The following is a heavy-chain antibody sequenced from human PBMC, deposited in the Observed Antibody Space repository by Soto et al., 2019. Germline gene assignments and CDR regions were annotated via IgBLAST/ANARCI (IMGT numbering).Heavy chain of an antibody. Sequence: SETLSLTCSVSGGSINSYWWSWIRQPAGKGLGWIGRVYSSGTTDYNPSLNSRATMSVETSKNQFSLKLTSVTAADTAVYYCARDIGSYAYAEGYWGQGIQVTVSS. J-gene: IGHJ4*02. CDR3: ARDIGSYAYAEGY. V-gene: IGHV4-4*07. D-gene: IGHD2-2*01. CDR2: VYSSGTT. CDR1: GGSINSYW.